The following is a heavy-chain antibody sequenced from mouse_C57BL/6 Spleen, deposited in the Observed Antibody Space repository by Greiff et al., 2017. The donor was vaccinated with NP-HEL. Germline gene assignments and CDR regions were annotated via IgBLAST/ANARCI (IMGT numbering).Heavy chain of an antibody. D-gene: IGHD2-3*01. Sequence: QVQLKESGTELVKPGASVKLSCKASGYTFTSYWMHWVKQRPGQGLEWIGNINPSNGGTNYNEKFKSKATLTVDKSSSTAYMQLSSRTSEDSAVYYCARSGYYAWFAYWGQGTLVTVSA. CDR3: ARSGYYAWFAY. CDR2: INPSNGGT. CDR1: GYTFTSYW. J-gene: IGHJ3*01. V-gene: IGHV1-53*01.